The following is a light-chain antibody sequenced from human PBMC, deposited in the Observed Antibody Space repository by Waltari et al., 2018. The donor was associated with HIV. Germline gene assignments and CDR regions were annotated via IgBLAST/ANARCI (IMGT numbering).Light chain of an antibody. J-gene: IGLJ3*02. CDR3: AAWDDSLSGWV. Sequence: QSVLTQPPSASGTPGQRVTISCSGSSSNIGSNYVYWYPQLHGTTPKLLIYRNNQRPSGVPDRFSGSKSGTSASLAISGLRSEDEADYYCAAWDDSLSGWVFGGGTKLTVL. CDR2: RNN. CDR1: SSNIGSNY. V-gene: IGLV1-47*01.